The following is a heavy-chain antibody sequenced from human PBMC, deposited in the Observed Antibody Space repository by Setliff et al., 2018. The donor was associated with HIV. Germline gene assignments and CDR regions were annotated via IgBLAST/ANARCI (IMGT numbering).Heavy chain of an antibody. CDR3: ARTFWSGPYWFDP. V-gene: IGHV4-39*01. CDR2: IYYSGST. CDR1: GGSISSSSYY. Sequence: PSETLSLTCTVSGGSISSSSYYWGWIRQPPGKGLEWIGSIYYSGSTYYNPSLKSRVTISVDTSKNQFSLKLSSVTAADTAVYYCARTFWSGPYWFDPWGQGTLVTVSS. J-gene: IGHJ5*02. D-gene: IGHD3-3*01.